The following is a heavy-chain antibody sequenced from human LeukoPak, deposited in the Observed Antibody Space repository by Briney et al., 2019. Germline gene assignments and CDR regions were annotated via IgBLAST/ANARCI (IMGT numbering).Heavy chain of an antibody. V-gene: IGHV1-18*01. CDR3: ARVGPTFYFDY. Sequence: GASVKVSCMTSGYTFISYTITWVRQAPGQGLEWMGWISGYRGDTKYAQKVQGRVTMTTDTSTGTAYMELRSLTSDDTAVYYCARVGPTFYFDYWGQGTLVTVYS. D-gene: IGHD1-1*01. CDR1: GYTFISYT. J-gene: IGHJ4*02. CDR2: ISGYRGDT.